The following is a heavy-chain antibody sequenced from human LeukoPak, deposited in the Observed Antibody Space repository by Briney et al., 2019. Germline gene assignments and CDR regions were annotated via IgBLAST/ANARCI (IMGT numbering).Heavy chain of an antibody. V-gene: IGHV1-18*01. Sequence: ASVKVSCKASGYTFTSYGISWVRQAPGQGLEWMGWISAYNGNTNYAQKLQGRVTMTTDTSTSTAYMELRSLRSDDTAVYYCARDRGGRSGWYNPAFWGQGTLVTVSS. CDR3: ARDRGGRSGWYNPAF. D-gene: IGHD6-19*01. CDR1: GYTFTSYG. CDR2: ISAYNGNT. J-gene: IGHJ4*02.